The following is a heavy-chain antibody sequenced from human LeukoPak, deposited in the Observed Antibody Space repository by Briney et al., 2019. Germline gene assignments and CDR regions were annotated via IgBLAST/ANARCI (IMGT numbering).Heavy chain of an antibody. J-gene: IGHJ4*02. CDR3: VRHIGVVVPGAIDY. V-gene: IGHV1-18*01. Sequence: ASVKVSCKASGYTFTNYGISWVRQAPGQGLEWMGWISAYNGNTNYAQKLQGRVTMTTDTSTSTAYMELRSLRSDDTAVYYCVRHIGVVVPGAIDYWGQGTLVTASS. CDR1: GYTFTNYG. D-gene: IGHD2-2*01. CDR2: ISAYNGNT.